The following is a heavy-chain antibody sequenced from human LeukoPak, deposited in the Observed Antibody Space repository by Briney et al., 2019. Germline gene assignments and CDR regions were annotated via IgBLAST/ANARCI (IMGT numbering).Heavy chain of an antibody. CDR2: IYYSGST. CDR3: ARSRAYCSGGSCYNWFDP. J-gene: IGHJ5*02. Sequence: PSETLSLTCTVSGGSISSYYWSWIRQPPGKGLEWIGYIYYSGSTNYNPSPKSRVTISVDTSKNQFSLKLSSVTAADTAVYYCARSRAYCSGGSCYNWFDPWGQGTLVTVSS. D-gene: IGHD2-15*01. CDR1: GGSISSYY. V-gene: IGHV4-59*01.